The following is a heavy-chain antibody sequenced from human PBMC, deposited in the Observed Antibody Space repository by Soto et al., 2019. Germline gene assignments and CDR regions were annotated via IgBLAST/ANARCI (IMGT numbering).Heavy chain of an antibody. V-gene: IGHV1-18*01. Sequence: ASVKVSCKASGYTFTSYGISWVRQAPGQGLEWMGWISAYNGNTNYAQKLQGRVTMTTDTSTSTAYMELRSLRSDDTAVYYCARDRDCSSTSCYDPYYYYMDVWGKGTTVTVSS. CDR3: ARDRDCSSTSCYDPYYYYMDV. CDR1: GYTFTSYG. CDR2: ISAYNGNT. D-gene: IGHD2-2*01. J-gene: IGHJ6*03.